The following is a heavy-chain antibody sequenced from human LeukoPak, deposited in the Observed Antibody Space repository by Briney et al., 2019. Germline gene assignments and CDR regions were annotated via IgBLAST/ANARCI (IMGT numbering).Heavy chain of an antibody. CDR3: ARAGGSRSPFDY. D-gene: IGHD6-6*01. V-gene: IGHV1-46*01. Sequence: ASVKVSCKASGYTFTDYYMHWVRQAPGQGLEWMGVINPRGGSTTYAQKFQGRVTMTRDTSTRTFYMVLSSLKSEDTAVYYCARAGGSRSPFDYWGQGTLVTVSS. J-gene: IGHJ4*02. CDR1: GYTFTDYY. CDR2: INPRGGST.